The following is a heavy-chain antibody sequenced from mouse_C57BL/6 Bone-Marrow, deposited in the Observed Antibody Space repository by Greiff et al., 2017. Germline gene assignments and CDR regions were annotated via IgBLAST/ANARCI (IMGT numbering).Heavy chain of an antibody. CDR1: GYSFTGYY. Sequence: VQLKESGPELVKPGASVKISCKASGYSFTGYYMNWVKQSPEKSLEWIGEINPSTGGTTYNQKFKAKATLTVDKSSSTAYMQLKSLTSEDSAVYYCARRGEYAMDYWGQGTSVTVSS. J-gene: IGHJ4*01. CDR3: ARRGEYAMDY. V-gene: IGHV1-42*01. CDR2: INPSTGGT.